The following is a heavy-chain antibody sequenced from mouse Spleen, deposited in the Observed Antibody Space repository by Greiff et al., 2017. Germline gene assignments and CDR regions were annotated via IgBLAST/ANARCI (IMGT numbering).Heavy chain of an antibody. V-gene: IGHV1-52*01. CDR1: GYTFTSYW. CDR2: IDPSDSET. J-gene: IGHJ3*01. CDR3: AAGYYDEFAY. D-gene: IGHD1-1*01. Sequence: VQLQQSGAELVRPGSSVKLSCKASGYTFTSYWMHWVKQRPIQGLEWIGNIDPSDSETHYNQKFKDKATLTVDKSSSTAYMQLSSLTSEDSAVYYCAAGYYDEFAYWGQGTLVTVSA.